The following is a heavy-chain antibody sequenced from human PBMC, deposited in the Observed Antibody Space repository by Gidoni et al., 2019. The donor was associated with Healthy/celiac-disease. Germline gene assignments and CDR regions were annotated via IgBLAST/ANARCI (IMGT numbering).Heavy chain of an antibody. CDR3: AKVDFWKNTMDV. CDR2: ISGSGGST. V-gene: IGHV3-23*01. D-gene: IGHD3-3*01. J-gene: IGHJ6*02. Sequence: EAHLLESGGGLLQPGGSLRLSCAAPGFTFSSYAMSWVRQAPGKGLEWVSAISGSGGSTYYADSVKGRFTIARDNSKNTLYLQMNSLRAEDTAVYYCAKVDFWKNTMDVWGQGTTVTVSS. CDR1: GFTFSSYA.